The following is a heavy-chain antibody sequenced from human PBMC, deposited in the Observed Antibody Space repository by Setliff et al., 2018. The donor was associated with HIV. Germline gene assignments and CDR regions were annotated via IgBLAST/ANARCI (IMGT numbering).Heavy chain of an antibody. D-gene: IGHD1-26*01. J-gene: IGHJ4*02. CDR3: AKEAVSGTYFGSGFDY. Sequence: GSLRLSCAASGFTFSTYWMHWVRQAPGKGLVWVSRIKTDGSSTSYADSVKGRFTNSRDNAKNTLYLQMDSLRAEDTAVYYCAKEAVSGTYFGSGFDYWGQGTLVTVSS. V-gene: IGHV3-74*01. CDR1: GFTFSTYW. CDR2: IKTDGSST.